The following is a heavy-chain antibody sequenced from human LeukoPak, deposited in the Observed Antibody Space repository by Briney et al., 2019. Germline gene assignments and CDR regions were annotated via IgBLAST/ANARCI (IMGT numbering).Heavy chain of an antibody. V-gene: IGHV3-20*04. D-gene: IGHD2-2*01. CDR3: ATAPDIVVAPAAMYAFDI. CDR1: GLTFDDHG. Sequence: PGGSLRLSCVVSGLTFDDHGMNWVRQVPGKGLEWVSGISWNSVTTAYADSVRGRFTVSRDNAKNSLYLQMNSLRAEDTAVYYCATAPDIVVAPAAMYAFDIWGQGTMVTVSS. CDR2: ISWNSVTT. J-gene: IGHJ3*02.